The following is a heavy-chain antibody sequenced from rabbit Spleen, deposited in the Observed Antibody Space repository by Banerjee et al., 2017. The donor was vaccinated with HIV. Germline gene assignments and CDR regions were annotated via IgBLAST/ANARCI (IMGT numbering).Heavy chain of an antibody. CDR2: INAATAKP. CDR3: ARDLLGVIGWNFYL. Sequence: EQLEESGGGLVKPEGSLTLTCKASGVSLNDKDVMCWVRQAPGKGLEWIACINAATAKPVYATWAKGRFTISRTSSTTVTLRMTSLTAADRATYFCARDLLGVIGWNFYLWGQGTLVTVS. V-gene: IGHV1S45*01. CDR1: GVSLNDKDV. J-gene: IGHJ4*01. D-gene: IGHD1-1*01.